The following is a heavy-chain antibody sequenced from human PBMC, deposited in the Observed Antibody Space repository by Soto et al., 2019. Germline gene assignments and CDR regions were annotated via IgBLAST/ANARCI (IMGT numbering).Heavy chain of an antibody. V-gene: IGHV3-30*18. Sequence: GGSLRLSCAASGFTFSSYGMHWVRQAPGKGLEWVAVISYDGSNKYYADSVKGRFTISRDNSKDTLYLQMNSLRAEDTAVYYCAKSHSNYWASHLNYFDYWGQGTLVTVPT. CDR1: GFTFSSYG. CDR2: ISYDGSNK. J-gene: IGHJ4*02. CDR3: AKSHSNYWASHLNYFDY. D-gene: IGHD4-4*01.